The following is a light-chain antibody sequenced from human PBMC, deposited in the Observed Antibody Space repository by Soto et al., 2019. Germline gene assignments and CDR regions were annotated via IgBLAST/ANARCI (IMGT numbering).Light chain of an antibody. CDR1: QSVLYNSNNKNY. CDR2: WAS. V-gene: IGKV4-1*01. J-gene: IGKJ4*01. Sequence: DIVMTQSPDSLAVSLGERATINCKSSQSVLYNSNNKNYLAWYQQKPGQPPKLLFYWASARESGVPDRFSGSGSGTDFTLTISSLQAEDVAIYPCKQYYVIPVTFGGGTKVEIK. CDR3: KQYYVIPVT.